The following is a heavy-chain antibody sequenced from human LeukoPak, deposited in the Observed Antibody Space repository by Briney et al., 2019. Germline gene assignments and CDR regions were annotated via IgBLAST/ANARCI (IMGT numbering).Heavy chain of an antibody. V-gene: IGHV3-15*01. D-gene: IGHD2-2*01. CDR2: IKSKTDGGTT. CDR1: GFTFSNAW. J-gene: IGHJ6*02. CDR3: TTEGAVPAANYAMDV. Sequence: PGGSLGLSCAASGFTFSNAWMSWVRQAPGKGLEWVGRIKSKTDGGTTDYAAPVKGRFTISRDDSKNTLYLQMNSLKTEDTAVYYCTTEGAVPAANYAMDVWGQGTTVTVSS.